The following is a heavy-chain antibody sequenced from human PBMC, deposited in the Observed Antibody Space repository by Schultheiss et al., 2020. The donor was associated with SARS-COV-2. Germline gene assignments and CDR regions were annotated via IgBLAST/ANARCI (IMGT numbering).Heavy chain of an antibody. CDR3: ARAWSYYDSSGYGGYYYYYGMDV. J-gene: IGHJ6*02. CDR1: GGSFSGYY. V-gene: IGHV4-34*01. D-gene: IGHD3-22*01. Sequence: SETLSLTCAVYGGSFSGYYWTWIRQPPGEGLQWIGEVNHSENTNYNPSLKSRVTISVDTSKNQFSLKLSSVTAADTAVYYCARAWSYYDSSGYGGYYYYYGMDVWGQGTTVTVSS. CDR2: VNHSENT.